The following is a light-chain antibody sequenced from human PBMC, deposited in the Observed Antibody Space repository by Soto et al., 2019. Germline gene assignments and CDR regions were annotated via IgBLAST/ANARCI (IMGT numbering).Light chain of an antibody. J-gene: IGKJ1*01. CDR2: DAS. Sequence: EIVMTQSPATLSVSPGEGATLSCRASQTVSSNLAWYQHKPGQAPRLLIYDASTRATGIPARFSGSGSGTESTLTISRLQSEDFAVYYCQQYNNWPPGTFGHGTKVEIK. CDR3: QQYNNWPPGT. V-gene: IGKV3-15*01. CDR1: QTVSSN.